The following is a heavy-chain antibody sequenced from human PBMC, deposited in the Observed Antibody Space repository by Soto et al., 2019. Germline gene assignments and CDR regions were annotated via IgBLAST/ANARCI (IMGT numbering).Heavy chain of an antibody. CDR1: GFTVSSNY. V-gene: IGHV3-66*01. Sequence: GGSLRLSCAASGFTVSSNYMSWVRQAPGKGLEWVSVIYSGGSTYYADSVKGRFTISRDNSKNTLYLQMNSLRAEDTAEYYCARVCSTSCYGGADYWGQGTLVTVSS. CDR3: ARVCSTSCYGGADY. D-gene: IGHD2-2*01. CDR2: IYSGGST. J-gene: IGHJ4*02.